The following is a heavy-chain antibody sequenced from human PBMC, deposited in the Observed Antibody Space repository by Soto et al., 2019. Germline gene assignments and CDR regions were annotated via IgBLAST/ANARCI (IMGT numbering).Heavy chain of an antibody. Sequence: QVQLQESGPGLVKSSETLSLTCTVSGGSVSSGSYYWSWIRQPPGKGLEWIGYIYYSGSTNYNPSLKSRVTISVDTSKNQFSLKLSSVTAADTAVYYCARGSSWSRAFDIWGQGTMVTVSS. CDR2: IYYSGST. D-gene: IGHD6-13*01. CDR3: ARGSSWSRAFDI. J-gene: IGHJ3*02. CDR1: GGSVSSGSYY. V-gene: IGHV4-61*01.